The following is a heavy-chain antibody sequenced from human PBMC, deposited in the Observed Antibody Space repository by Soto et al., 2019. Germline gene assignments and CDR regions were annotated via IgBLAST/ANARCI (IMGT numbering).Heavy chain of an antibody. CDR3: AREGVGATGYYYGMDV. D-gene: IGHD1-26*01. Sequence: GGSLRLSCAASGFTFSSYWMSWVRQAPGKGLEWVANIKQDGSEKYYVDSVKGRFTISRDNAKNSLYLQMNSLRAEDTAVYYCAREGVGATGYYYGMDVWGQGTTVTVSS. J-gene: IGHJ6*02. V-gene: IGHV3-7*01. CDR1: GFTFSSYW. CDR2: IKQDGSEK.